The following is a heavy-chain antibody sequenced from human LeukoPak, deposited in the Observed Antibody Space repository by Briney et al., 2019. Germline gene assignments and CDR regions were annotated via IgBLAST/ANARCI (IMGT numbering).Heavy chain of an antibody. CDR2: ISAYNGNT. J-gene: IGHJ4*02. Sequence: GASVKVSCKASGYTFTSYGISWVRQAPGQGLEWMGWISAYNGNTHYAQKLQGRVTMTTDTSTSTAYMELRSLRSDDTAVYYCARDLVIAAAGINFDYWGQGTLVTVSS. CDR3: ARDLVIAAAGINFDY. D-gene: IGHD6-13*01. CDR1: GYTFTSYG. V-gene: IGHV1-18*01.